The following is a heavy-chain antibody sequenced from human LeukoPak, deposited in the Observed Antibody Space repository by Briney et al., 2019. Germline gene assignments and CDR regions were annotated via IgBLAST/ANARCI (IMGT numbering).Heavy chain of an antibody. D-gene: IGHD6-13*01. CDR3: ARESVAAAGTKAFDI. Sequence: SETLSLTCTVSGASISTYYWSWIRQPPGRGLQWLGYIFYSGSTNCNPSLESRVTISLDTSKNQFSLKLTSVTAADTAVYYCARESVAAAGTKAFDIWGQGTMVTVSS. CDR2: IFYSGST. CDR1: GASISTYY. V-gene: IGHV4-59*01. J-gene: IGHJ3*02.